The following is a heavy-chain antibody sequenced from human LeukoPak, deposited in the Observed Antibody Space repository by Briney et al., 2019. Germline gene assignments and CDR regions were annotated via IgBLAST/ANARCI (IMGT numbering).Heavy chain of an antibody. CDR1: GGTFSSYA. J-gene: IGHJ4*02. CDR3: ASSTPSSTESVY. Sequence: GASVKVSCKASGGTFSSYAISWVRQAPGQGLKWMGGIIPIFGTANYAQKFQGRVTITTDESTSTAYMELSSLRSEDTAVYYCASSTPSSTESVYWGQGTLVTVSS. V-gene: IGHV1-69*05. D-gene: IGHD5/OR15-5a*01. CDR2: IIPIFGTA.